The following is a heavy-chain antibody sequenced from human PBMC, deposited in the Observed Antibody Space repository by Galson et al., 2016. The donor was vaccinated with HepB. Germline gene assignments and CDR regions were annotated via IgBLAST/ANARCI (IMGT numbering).Heavy chain of an antibody. J-gene: IGHJ4*02. CDR3: ATTGTGLAARKFDY. V-gene: IGHV3-11*06. CDR2: ISSRSTYT. Sequence: SLRLSCAASGFTFSSHAMSWVRQAPGKGLECISYISSRSTYTNYADSVKGRFTISRDNAKNSLYLQMSNLRADDTAVYYCATTGTGLAARKFDYWGQGILVTVSS. D-gene: IGHD6-6*01. CDR1: GFTFSSHA.